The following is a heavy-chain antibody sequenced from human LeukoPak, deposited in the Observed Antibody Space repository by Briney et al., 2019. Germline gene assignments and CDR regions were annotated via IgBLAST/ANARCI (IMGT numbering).Heavy chain of an antibody. CDR2: ISTYNGDT. Sequence: ASVKVSCNASGYTFSTYGISWVRQAPGQGLEWMGWISTYNGDTKYAQKVQGRVTMTTDTSTTTAYMELRSLRSGDTAVYYCARDWYYDIVTGSFDTFDIWGQGTMVAVSS. J-gene: IGHJ3*02. CDR1: GYTFSTYG. V-gene: IGHV1-18*01. CDR3: ARDWYYDIVTGSFDTFDI. D-gene: IGHD3-9*01.